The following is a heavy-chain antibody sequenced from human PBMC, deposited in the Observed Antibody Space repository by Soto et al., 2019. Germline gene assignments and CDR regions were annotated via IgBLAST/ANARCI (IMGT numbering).Heavy chain of an antibody. CDR3: AAPRIAARRDYYYGMDV. CDR2: IVVGSGNT. CDR1: GFTFTSSA. V-gene: IGHV1-58*01. D-gene: IGHD6-6*01. J-gene: IGHJ6*02. Sequence: SVKVSCKASGFTFTSSAVQWVRQARGQRLEWIGWIVVGSGNTNYAQKFQERVTITRDMSTSTAYMELSSLRSEDTAVYYCAAPRIAARRDYYYGMDVWGQGTTVTVSS.